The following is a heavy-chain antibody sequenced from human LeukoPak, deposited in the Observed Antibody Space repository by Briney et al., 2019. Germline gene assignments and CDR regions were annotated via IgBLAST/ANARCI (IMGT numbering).Heavy chain of an antibody. J-gene: IGHJ4*02. D-gene: IGHD3-22*01. V-gene: IGHV1-8*01. CDR3: ARYYYDSSGYYFPDY. CDR2: MNPNSGNT. Sequence: ASVKVSCKASGYTFTSYDINWVRQATGQGLEWMGWMNPNSGNTGYAQKFQGRVTMTRNTSISTAYKELSSLRSEDTAVYYCARYYYDSSGYYFPDYWGQGTLVTVSS. CDR1: GYTFTSYD.